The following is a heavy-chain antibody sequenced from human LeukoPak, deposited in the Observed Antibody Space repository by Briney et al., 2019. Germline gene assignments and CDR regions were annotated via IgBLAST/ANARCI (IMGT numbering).Heavy chain of an antibody. CDR1: GDSISSYF. CDR2: IYSSGST. CDR3: ASTSLAVAGTSFDY. Sequence: PSETLSLTCTFSGDSISSYFWSWIRQPAGKGLEWIGRIYSSGSTNYNPSLKSRVTMSVDTSKNQLSLQLSSVTAADTAVYYWASTSLAVAGTSFDYWGQGTLVTVSS. D-gene: IGHD6-19*01. J-gene: IGHJ4*02. V-gene: IGHV4-4*07.